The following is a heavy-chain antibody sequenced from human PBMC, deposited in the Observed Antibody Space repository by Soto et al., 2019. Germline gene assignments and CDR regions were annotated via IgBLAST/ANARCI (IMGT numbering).Heavy chain of an antibody. CDR1: GFTVSSNY. D-gene: IGHD1-26*01. Sequence: EVQLVESGGGLVQPGGSLRLSCAASGFTVSSNYMSWVRQAPGKGLEWVSVIYSCGSTYYADSVKGRFTISRDNSKNTLYLQMNSLRAEDTAVYYCARGVGATWTNWFDPWGQGTLVTVSS. CDR2: IYSCGST. V-gene: IGHV3-66*01. J-gene: IGHJ5*02. CDR3: ARGVGATWTNWFDP.